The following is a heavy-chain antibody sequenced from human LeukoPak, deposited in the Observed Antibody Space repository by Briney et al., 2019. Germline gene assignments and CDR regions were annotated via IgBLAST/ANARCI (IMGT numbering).Heavy chain of an antibody. CDR1: GYTFTGYY. CDR2: INPNSGGT. D-gene: IGHD3-3*01. J-gene: IGHJ3*02. CDR3: ARTYDVEAFDI. Sequence: ASVKVSCKASGYTFTGYYMHWVLQAPGRGLEWMGWINPNSGGTNYAQKFQGRVTMTRDTSISTAYMELSRLRSDDTAVYYCARTYDVEAFDIWGQGTMVTVSS. V-gene: IGHV1-2*02.